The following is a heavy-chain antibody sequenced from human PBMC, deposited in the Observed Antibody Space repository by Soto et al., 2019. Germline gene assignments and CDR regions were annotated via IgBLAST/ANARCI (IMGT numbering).Heavy chain of an antibody. CDR1: GYTLTELS. Sequence: ASVKVSCKVSGYTLTELSMHWVRQAPGKGLEWMGGFDPEDGETIYAQKFQGRVTMTEDTSTDTAYMELSSLRSEDTAVYYCATLVMVRGVHYCGMDVWGQGTTVTVSS. CDR2: FDPEDGET. J-gene: IGHJ6*02. CDR3: ATLVMVRGVHYCGMDV. V-gene: IGHV1-24*01. D-gene: IGHD3-10*01.